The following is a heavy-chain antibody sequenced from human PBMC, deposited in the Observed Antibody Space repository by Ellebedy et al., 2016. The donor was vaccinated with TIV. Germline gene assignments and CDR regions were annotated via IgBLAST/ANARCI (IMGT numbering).Heavy chain of an antibody. D-gene: IGHD2-2*03. CDR3: ARVGGGLDVIVVPAPPNYGMDV. J-gene: IGHJ6*02. V-gene: IGHV1-46*01. Sequence: AASVKVSCKASQYKFTDYYIHWVRQAPGQGLEWMGIIDSSGGSTHYAQKFQGRVTMTRDTSTSTVYMELSSLRSEDTAIYYCARVGGGLDVIVVPAPPNYGMDVWGQGTTVIVSS. CDR2: IDSSGGST. CDR1: QYKFTDYY.